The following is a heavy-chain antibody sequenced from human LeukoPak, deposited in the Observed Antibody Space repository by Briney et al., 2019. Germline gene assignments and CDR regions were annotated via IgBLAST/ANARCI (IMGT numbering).Heavy chain of an antibody. D-gene: IGHD3-10*01. Sequence: GASVKVSCKASGYTFTGYYMHWVRQAPGQGLEWMGWISAYNGNTNYAQKLQGRVTMTTDTSTSTAYMELRSLRSDDTAVYYCARVGYGSGIGARQTFGRYMDVWGKGTTVTISS. CDR2: ISAYNGNT. V-gene: IGHV1-18*04. CDR1: GYTFTGYY. CDR3: ARVGYGSGIGARQTFGRYMDV. J-gene: IGHJ6*03.